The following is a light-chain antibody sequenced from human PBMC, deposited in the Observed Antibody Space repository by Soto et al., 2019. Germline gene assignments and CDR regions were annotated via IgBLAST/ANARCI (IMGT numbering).Light chain of an antibody. CDR3: QQRSDWPWT. V-gene: IGKV3D-20*02. CDR2: GTS. J-gene: IGKJ1*01. Sequence: IVLTQSPGTLSLSPGERATLSCRASQSLGSGYLAWYQHKAGQAPRLLIYGTSTRATGIPDRFSGSASGTDFSLTITRLEPEDFAVYYCQQRSDWPWTFGQGTKVDIK. CDR1: QSLGSGY.